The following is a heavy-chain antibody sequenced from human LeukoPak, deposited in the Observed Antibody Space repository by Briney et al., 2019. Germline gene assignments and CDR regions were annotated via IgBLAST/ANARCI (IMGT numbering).Heavy chain of an antibody. V-gene: IGHV1-2*02. D-gene: IGHD6-19*01. J-gene: IGHJ4*02. Sequence: ASVKVSCKASGCTFTCYYMHWVRQAPGQGLEWMGWINPNSGGTNYAQKFQGRVTMTRDTSISTAYMELSRLRSDDTAVYYCARRGKQSGVSDYWGQGTLVTVSS. CDR1: GCTFTCYY. CDR2: INPNSGGT. CDR3: ARRGKQSGVSDY.